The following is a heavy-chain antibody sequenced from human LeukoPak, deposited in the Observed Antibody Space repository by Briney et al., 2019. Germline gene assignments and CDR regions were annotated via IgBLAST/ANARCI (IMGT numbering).Heavy chain of an antibody. CDR2: IIPIVGTT. CDR3: ASMRESAIYYDSGGYYY. Sequence: ASVKVSCKTSGGTFSSYGISWVRQAPGQGLEWMGRIIPIVGTTNYAHKFQGRVTITADESTSTAYMELSSLRSDDTAMYYCASMRESAIYYDSGGYYYWGQGTLVTVSS. CDR1: GGTFSSYG. D-gene: IGHD3-22*01. V-gene: IGHV1-69*11. J-gene: IGHJ4*02.